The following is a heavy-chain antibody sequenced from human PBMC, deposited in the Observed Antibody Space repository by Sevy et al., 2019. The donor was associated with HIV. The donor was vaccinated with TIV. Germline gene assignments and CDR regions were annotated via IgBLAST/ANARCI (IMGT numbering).Heavy chain of an antibody. CDR1: GFTLSDYY. J-gene: IGHJ6*02. Sequence: GESLKISCTASGFTLSDYYMSWIRQAPGKGLQWISYISGSDDSGGDDTIYYADSVKGRFTITRDNVKNSLYLQMSSLRADDTAVYYCARDHVKDGKGGDYYYHAMDVWGRGTTVTVSS. CDR2: ISGSDDSGGDDTI. V-gene: IGHV3-11*01. CDR3: ARDHVKDGKGGDYYYHAMDV. D-gene: IGHD3-16*01.